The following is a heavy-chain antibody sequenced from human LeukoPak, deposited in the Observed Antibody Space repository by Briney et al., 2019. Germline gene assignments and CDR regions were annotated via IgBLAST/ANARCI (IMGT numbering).Heavy chain of an antibody. CDR1: GFTFSSYS. V-gene: IGHV3-21*01. CDR2: ISDSSSSSYI. Sequence: GGFLRLSCAASGFTFSSYSMNWVRQAPGKGLEWVSSISDSSSSSYIYYADSLKGRFTISRDNAKSSLYLQMNSLRAEDTAVYYCARDFSGSYQTHGWFDSWGQGTLVTVSS. D-gene: IGHD1-26*01. CDR3: ARDFSGSYQTHGWFDS. J-gene: IGHJ5*01.